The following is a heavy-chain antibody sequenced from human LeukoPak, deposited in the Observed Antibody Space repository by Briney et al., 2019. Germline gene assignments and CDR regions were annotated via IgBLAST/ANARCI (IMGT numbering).Heavy chain of an antibody. CDR1: GGSISSYY. J-gene: IGHJ5*02. CDR3: ARAQTAPNWFDP. D-gene: IGHD1-14*01. V-gene: IGHV4-59*01. CDR2: IYYSGST. Sequence: PSETLSLTCTVSGGSISSYYWSWIRQPPGKGLEWIGYIYYSGSTNYNPSLKSRVTISVGTSKNQFSLKLSSVTAADTAVYYCARAQTAPNWFDPWGQGTLVTVSS.